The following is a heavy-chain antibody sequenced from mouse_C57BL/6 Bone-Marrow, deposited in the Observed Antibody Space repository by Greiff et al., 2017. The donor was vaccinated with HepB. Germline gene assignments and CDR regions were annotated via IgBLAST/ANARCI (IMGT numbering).Heavy chain of an antibody. D-gene: IGHD4-1*01. CDR3: ARRELARFAY. V-gene: IGHV8-12*01. Sequence: QVTLKESGPGILQSSQTLSLTCSFSGFSLSTSGMGVSWSRQPSGKGLEWLAHIYWDDDKRYNPTLKSRLTISKDTSRNQVFLKITSVDTADTATYYCARRELARFAYWGQGTLVTVSA. CDR1: GFSLSTSGMG. J-gene: IGHJ3*01. CDR2: IYWDDDK.